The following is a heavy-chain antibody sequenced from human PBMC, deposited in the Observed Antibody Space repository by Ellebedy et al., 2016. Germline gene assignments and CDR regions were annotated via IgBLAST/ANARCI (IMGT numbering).Heavy chain of an antibody. CDR1: GFTFSSYA. J-gene: IGHJ4*02. V-gene: IGHV3-23*01. CDR2: ISGSGGDT. Sequence: GESLKISCSASGFTFSSYAMSWVRQVPGKGLEWVSAISGSGGDTDYADSVKVRFTIFRDNSTNTVYLQMNSLRGEDTATYYCAKHWGDFGDLEVGDYWGQGTLVTVSS. D-gene: IGHD4-17*01. CDR3: AKHWGDFGDLEVGDY.